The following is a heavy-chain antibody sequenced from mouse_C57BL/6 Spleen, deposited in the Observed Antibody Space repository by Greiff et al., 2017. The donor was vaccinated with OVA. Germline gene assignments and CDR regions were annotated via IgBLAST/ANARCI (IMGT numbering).Heavy chain of an antibody. D-gene: IGHD1-1*01. V-gene: IGHV5-4*01. CDR3: ARESSTVVATDFDV. CDR1: GFTFSSYA. CDR2: ISDGGSYT. J-gene: IGHJ1*03. Sequence: EVQLQESGGGLVKPGGSLKLSCAASGFTFSSYAMSWVRQTPEKRLEWVATISDGGSYTYYPDNVKGRFTISRDNAKNNLYLQMSHLKSEDTAMYYCARESSTVVATDFDVWGTGTTVTVSS.